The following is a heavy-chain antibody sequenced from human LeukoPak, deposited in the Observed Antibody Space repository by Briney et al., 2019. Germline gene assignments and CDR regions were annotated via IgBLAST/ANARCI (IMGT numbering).Heavy chain of an antibody. D-gene: IGHD3-3*01. CDR1: GGTFSSYG. Sequence: GASVKFSCKASGGTFSSYGISWVRQAPGQGLEWMGGIIPIFGTANYAQKFQGRVTITADESTSTAYMELSSLRSEDTAVYYCARGDRGGYDFWSGSLPHYYYGMDVWGQGTTVTVSS. V-gene: IGHV1-69*13. CDR3: ARGDRGGYDFWSGSLPHYYYGMDV. CDR2: IIPIFGTA. J-gene: IGHJ6*02.